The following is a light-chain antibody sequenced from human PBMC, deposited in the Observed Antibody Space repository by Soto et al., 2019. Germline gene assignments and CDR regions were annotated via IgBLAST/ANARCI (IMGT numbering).Light chain of an antibody. CDR1: SSDVGGYNY. CDR2: EVS. Sequence: QSVLTQPPSASGSPGQSVTISCTGTSSDVGGYNYVSWYQQHPGKAPKLMIYEVSKRPSGVPDRFSGSKSGNTASLTVSGLQAEDEVDYYCSSYAGSNKSVFGTGTKVTVL. V-gene: IGLV2-8*01. CDR3: SSYAGSNKSV. J-gene: IGLJ1*01.